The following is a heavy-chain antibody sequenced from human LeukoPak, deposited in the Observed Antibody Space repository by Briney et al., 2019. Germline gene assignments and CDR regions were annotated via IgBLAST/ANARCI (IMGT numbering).Heavy chain of an antibody. CDR2: ISGSGDNT. J-gene: IGHJ6*01. D-gene: IGHD1-26*01. CDR1: GFTFSGFA. CDR3: AKMKGHPLPKYYMDV. Sequence: GGSLRLSCASPGFTFSGFAMSWVRRTPGTGLEWVSGISGSGDNTLYADSVKGRFSISRDNSKNTLYLEMNSLRAEDTAIYYCAKMKGHPLPKYYMDVWGQGTTVTVSS. V-gene: IGHV3-23*01.